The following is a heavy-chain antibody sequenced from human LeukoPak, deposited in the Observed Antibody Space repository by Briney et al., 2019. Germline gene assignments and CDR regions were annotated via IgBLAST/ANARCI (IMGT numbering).Heavy chain of an antibody. CDR1: GYTFTSYY. CDR3: ARDSQAITIFSPEEGYYFDY. D-gene: IGHD3-3*01. Sequence: ASVKVSCKASGYTFTSYYMHWVRQAPGQGLEWMGIINPSGGSTSYAQKFQGRVTMTRDTSTSTVYMELSSLRSEDTAVYYCARDSQAITIFSPEEGYYFDYWGQGTLVTVSS. V-gene: IGHV1-46*01. CDR2: INPSGGST. J-gene: IGHJ4*02.